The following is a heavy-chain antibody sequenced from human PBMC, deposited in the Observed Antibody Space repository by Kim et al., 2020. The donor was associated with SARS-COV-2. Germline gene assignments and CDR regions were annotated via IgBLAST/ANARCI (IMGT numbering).Heavy chain of an antibody. D-gene: IGHD2-2*01. Sequence: GGSLRLSCAASGFTFSSYGMHWVRQAPGKGLEWVAVISYDGSNKYYADSVKGRFTISRDNSKNTLYLQMNSLRAEDTAVYYCAREDIVVVPAALDYWGQGTLVTVSS. CDR1: GFTFSSYG. V-gene: IGHV3-33*05. CDR2: ISYDGSNK. J-gene: IGHJ4*02. CDR3: AREDIVVVPAALDY.